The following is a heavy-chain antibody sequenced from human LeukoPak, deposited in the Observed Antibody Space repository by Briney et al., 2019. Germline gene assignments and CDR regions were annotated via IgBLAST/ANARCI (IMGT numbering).Heavy chain of an antibody. Sequence: PSETLSLTCTVSGVSISSGGYYWSWIRQHPGKGLEWIGYIYYSGSTYYNPSLKSRVTISVDTSKNQFSLKLSSVTAADTAVYYCAASIAAPFDLWGRGTLVIVSS. J-gene: IGHJ2*01. CDR2: IYYSGST. V-gene: IGHV4-31*03. CDR3: AASIAAPFDL. CDR1: GVSISSGGYY. D-gene: IGHD6-6*01.